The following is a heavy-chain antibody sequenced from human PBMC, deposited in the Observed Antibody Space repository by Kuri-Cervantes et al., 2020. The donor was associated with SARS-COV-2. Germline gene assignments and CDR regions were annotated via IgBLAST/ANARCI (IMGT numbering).Heavy chain of an antibody. Sequence: SETLSLTCTVSGGSISSYDLSWIRQPPGKGLEWIGYINYSGSTNYNPSLKSRVTISVDTSKNKFSLKLSSVTAADTAVYYCARASGWYSIDYWGQGTLVTVSS. J-gene: IGHJ4*02. CDR1: GGSISSYD. V-gene: IGHV4-59*01. CDR3: ARASGWYSIDY. CDR2: INYSGST. D-gene: IGHD6-19*01.